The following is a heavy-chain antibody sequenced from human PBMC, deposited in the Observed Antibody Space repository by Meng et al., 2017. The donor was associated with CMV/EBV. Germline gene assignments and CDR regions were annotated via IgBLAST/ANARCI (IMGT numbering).Heavy chain of an antibody. D-gene: IGHD3-3*01. Sequence: SYSRNWVRQAPGKGMELVSSISSSSSYIYYADSVKGRLTISRDNAKNSLYLQMNSLRAEDTAVYYCARDGYYDFWSGYYAKNWFDPWGQGTLVTVPQ. CDR1: SYS. J-gene: IGHJ5*02. CDR3: ARDGYYDFWSGYYAKNWFDP. V-gene: IGHV3-21*01. CDR2: ISSSSSYI.